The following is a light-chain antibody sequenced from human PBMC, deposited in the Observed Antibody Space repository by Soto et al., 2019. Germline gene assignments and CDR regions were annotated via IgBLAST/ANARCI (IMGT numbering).Light chain of an antibody. J-gene: IGKJ4*01. Sequence: DIQMTQSPSTLSASVGDRVTITCRASQSISSWFAWYQQKPGKAPNLLIYKASSLESGVPSRFSGSGSGTEFTLTISSLQPDDFATYYCQQYNSYPPTFGGGTTVEIK. CDR1: QSISSW. V-gene: IGKV1-5*03. CDR3: QQYNSYPPT. CDR2: KAS.